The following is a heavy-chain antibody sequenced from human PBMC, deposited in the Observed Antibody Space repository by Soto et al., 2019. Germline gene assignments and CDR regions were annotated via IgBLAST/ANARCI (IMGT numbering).Heavy chain of an antibody. D-gene: IGHD2-8*01. CDR1: GGSFSGYY. CDR2: INHSGST. J-gene: IGHJ4*02. Sequence: SETLSLTCAVYGGSFSGYYWSWIRQPPGKGLEWIGEINHSGSTNYNPSLKSRVTISVDTSKNQFSLKLSSVTAADTAVYYCGNYKRSGVYVFDYWGQGAQVSVSS. CDR3: GNYKRSGVYVFDY. V-gene: IGHV4-34*01.